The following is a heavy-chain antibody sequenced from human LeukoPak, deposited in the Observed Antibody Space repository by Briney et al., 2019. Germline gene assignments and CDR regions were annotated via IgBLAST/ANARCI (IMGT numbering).Heavy chain of an antibody. Sequence: GGSLRLSCAASGFTFSDYYMSWIRQAPGKGLEWVSYISSSGSTIYYADSVKGRFTISRDNAKNSLYLQMNSLRAEDTAVYYCASTMVRGVTGMDVWGQGTTVTVSS. CDR1: GFTFSDYY. J-gene: IGHJ6*02. CDR2: ISSSGSTI. CDR3: ASTMVRGVTGMDV. D-gene: IGHD3-10*01. V-gene: IGHV3-11*01.